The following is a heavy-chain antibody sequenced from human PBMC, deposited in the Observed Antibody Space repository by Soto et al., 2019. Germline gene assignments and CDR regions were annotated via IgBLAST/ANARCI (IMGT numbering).Heavy chain of an antibody. CDR1: GFTFCDYA. CDR3: TRCERDPTDYGMDV. V-gene: IGHV3-49*03. Sequence: AGGSLRLSCTASGFTFCDYAIIFFRHSPCKGLEWVGFIRSKAYGGTTEYAASVKGRFAISRDDSKSIAYLQMNSLKTEDTAVYYCTRCERDPTDYGMDVWGQGTTVTVSS. J-gene: IGHJ6*02. D-gene: IGHD1-1*01. CDR2: IRSKAYGGTT.